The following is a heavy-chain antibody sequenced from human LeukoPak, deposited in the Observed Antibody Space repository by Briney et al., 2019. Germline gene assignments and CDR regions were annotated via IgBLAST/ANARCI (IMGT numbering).Heavy chain of an antibody. CDR3: AKGLDTFDH. J-gene: IGHJ4*02. D-gene: IGHD5-18*01. CDR1: GFTFSSYA. Sequence: GGSLRLSCAASGFTFSSYAMSWVRQAPGEGLEWVSGISGSDGNTYYADSVKGRFTISRDTSRNTLYLQMNSLRAEDTAIYYCAKGLDTFDHWGQGTLVSVSS. CDR2: ISGSDGNT. V-gene: IGHV3-23*01.